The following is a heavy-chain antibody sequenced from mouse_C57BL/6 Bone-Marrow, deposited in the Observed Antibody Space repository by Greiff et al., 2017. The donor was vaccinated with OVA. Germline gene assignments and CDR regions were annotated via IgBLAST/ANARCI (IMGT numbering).Heavy chain of an antibody. Sequence: QVQLQQPGAELVKPGASVKMSCKASGYTFTSYWITWVKQRPGQGLEWIGDIYPGSGSTNYHEKFKSKATLTVDTSSSTAYMQLSSLTSEDSAVYYCARSPCFRSFDYWCQGTTLTVSS. J-gene: IGHJ2*01. CDR1: GYTFTSYW. V-gene: IGHV1-55*01. CDR2: IYPGSGST. CDR3: ARSPCFRSFDY.